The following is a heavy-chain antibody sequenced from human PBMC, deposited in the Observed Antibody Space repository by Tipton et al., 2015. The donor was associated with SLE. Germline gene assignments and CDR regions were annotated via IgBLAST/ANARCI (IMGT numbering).Heavy chain of an antibody. CDR3: IPRGYSGY. CDR1: GFTFINAW. V-gene: IGHV3-15*01. Sequence: GSLRLSCTVSGFTFINAWVSWVRQAPGKGLEWVGRIKSKADGGTTDYVAPVKGRFTMSRDDSKNTLYLQMNSLKTEDTAVYYCIPRGYSGYWGQGTLVTVSS. D-gene: IGHD5-12*01. CDR2: IKSKADGGTT. J-gene: IGHJ4*02.